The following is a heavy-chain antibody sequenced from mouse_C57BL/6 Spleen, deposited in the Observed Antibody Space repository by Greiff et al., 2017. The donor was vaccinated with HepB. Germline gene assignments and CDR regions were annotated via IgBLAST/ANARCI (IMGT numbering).Heavy chain of an antibody. V-gene: IGHV1-55*01. J-gene: IGHJ4*01. CDR3: ARGGYYGSSHAMDY. CDR1: GYTFTSYW. Sequence: QVQLQQPGAELVKPGASVKMSCKASGYTFTSYWITWVKQRPGQGLEWIGDIYPGSGSTNYNEKFKSKATLTVDTSSSTAYMQLSSLTSEDSAVYYCARGGYYGSSHAMDYWGQGTSVTVSS. CDR2: IYPGSGST. D-gene: IGHD1-1*01.